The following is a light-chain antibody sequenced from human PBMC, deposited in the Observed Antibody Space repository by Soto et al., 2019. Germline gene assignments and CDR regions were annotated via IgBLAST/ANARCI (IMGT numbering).Light chain of an antibody. CDR2: GDN. CDR1: SSNIGANYD. V-gene: IGLV1-40*01. CDR3: QSYDSSLNRV. Sequence: QSVLSQPPSVSGAPGQRITISCTGSSSNIGANYDVHWYRQVPGTAPKRLMSGDNNRPSGVADRFSGSKSGPSASLAITRLQAEEEADYYCQSYDSSLNRVFGTGTKLT. J-gene: IGLJ1*01.